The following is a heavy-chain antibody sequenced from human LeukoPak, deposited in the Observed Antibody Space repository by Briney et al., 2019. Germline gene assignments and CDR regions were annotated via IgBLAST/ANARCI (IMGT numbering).Heavy chain of an antibody. Sequence: GGSLRLSCAASGFTFSSYGMSWVGQAPGKGREWVSGISGSGCNTYYAHSVKARFTTSTYNSKTTVSLHMKSLRAEDTAVYYCSIPDFYDRSGYSYFYYFDDWGQGTLVTVSS. D-gene: IGHD3-22*01. CDR1: GFTFSSYG. CDR2: ISGSGCNT. V-gene: IGHV3-23*01. CDR3: SIPDFYDRSGYSYFYYFDD. J-gene: IGHJ4*02.